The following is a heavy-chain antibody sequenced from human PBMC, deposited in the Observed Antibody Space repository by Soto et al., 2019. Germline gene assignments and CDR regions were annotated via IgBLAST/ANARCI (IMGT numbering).Heavy chain of an antibody. J-gene: IGHJ6*02. CDR2: IIDSGGYT. CDR3: AKETYYYYGMDV. Sequence: SLRLSCAASGFTFSSSTMNWVRQAPGKGLEWVSAIIDSGGYTYYADSVKGRFTISRDNSKNTLYLQMNSLRAEDTALYYCAKETYYYYGMDVWGQGTTVTVS. CDR1: GFTFSSST. V-gene: IGHV3-23*01.